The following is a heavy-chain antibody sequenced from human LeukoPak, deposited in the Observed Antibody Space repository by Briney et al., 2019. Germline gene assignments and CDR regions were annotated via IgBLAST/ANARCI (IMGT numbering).Heavy chain of an antibody. CDR3: ASGSVVLEI. J-gene: IGHJ3*02. V-gene: IGHV4-34*01. CDR1: GGSFSGYY. CDR2: INHSGST. Sequence: SETLSLTCAVYGGSFSGYYWSWIRQPPGKGLEWIGEINHSGSTNYNPSLQSRVTISVDTSKNQFSLKLSSVTAADTAVYYCASGSVVLEIWGQGTMVTVSS. D-gene: IGHD2-15*01.